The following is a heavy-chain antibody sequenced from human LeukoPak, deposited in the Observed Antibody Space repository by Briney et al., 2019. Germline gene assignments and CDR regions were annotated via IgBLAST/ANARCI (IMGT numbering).Heavy chain of an antibody. D-gene: IGHD1-14*01. CDR1: GFTFSSYT. CDR2: ISSSNTYI. Sequence: GGSLRLSCAASGFTFSSYTMNWVRQAPGKGLEWVSSISSSNTYIYYADSVKGRFTISRDNAKNSLFLQMNSLRAEDTAVYYCARGGPHSPPPFDFWGQGSLVTVSS. V-gene: IGHV3-21*01. J-gene: IGHJ4*02. CDR3: ARGGPHSPPPFDF.